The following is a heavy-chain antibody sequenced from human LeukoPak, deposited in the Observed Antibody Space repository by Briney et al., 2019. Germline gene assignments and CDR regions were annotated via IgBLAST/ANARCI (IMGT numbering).Heavy chain of an antibody. CDR3: ARAWRYCSGGSCYSNSRSGGVFDY. V-gene: IGHV4-39*07. Sequence: PSETLSLTCTVSGGSISSSSYYWGWIRQPPGKGLEWIGSIYYSGSTYYNPSLKSRVTISVDTSKNQFSLKLSSVTAADTAVYYCARAWRYCSGGSCYSNSRSGGVFDYWGQGTLVTVSS. CDR1: GGSISSSSYY. CDR2: IYYSGST. D-gene: IGHD2-15*01. J-gene: IGHJ4*02.